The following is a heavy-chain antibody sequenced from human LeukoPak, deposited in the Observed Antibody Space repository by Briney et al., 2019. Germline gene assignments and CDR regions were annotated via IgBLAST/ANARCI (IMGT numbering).Heavy chain of an antibody. CDR3: TRETNDYADHGLHP. CDR1: GISFNGYF. J-gene: IGHJ5*02. CDR2: LSNSGSTI. V-gene: IGHV3-11*01. Sequence: PGGSLRLSCAASGISFNGYFMSWIRQAPGKGLEWVADLSNSGSTIDYADSVKGRFTISRDNANNSLFLQMNSLRADDTAFYYCTRETNDYADHGLHPWGQGTLVTVSS. D-gene: IGHD4-17*01.